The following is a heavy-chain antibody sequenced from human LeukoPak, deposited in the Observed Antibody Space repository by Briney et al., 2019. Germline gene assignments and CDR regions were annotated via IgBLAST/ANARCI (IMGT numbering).Heavy chain of an antibody. CDR1: GGPISSYY. Sequence: PSETLSLSCTGSGGPISSYYWSWIRQPPGKGLEWIGYIYYSGSTNYNPSLKSRVTISVDTSKNQFSLKVSSVTAADTAVYYCASNYYGSGSFDYWGQGNLVTVSS. V-gene: IGHV4-59*08. CDR2: IYYSGST. D-gene: IGHD3-10*01. J-gene: IGHJ4*02. CDR3: ASNYYGSGSFDY.